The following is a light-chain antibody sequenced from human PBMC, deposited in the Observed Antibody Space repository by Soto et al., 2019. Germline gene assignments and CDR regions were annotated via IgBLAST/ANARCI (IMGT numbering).Light chain of an antibody. CDR3: QQYDNLALP. J-gene: IGKJ4*01. CDR1: HDISNY. Sequence: DIQMTQSPSSLSASVGDRVTITCQASHDISNYLNWHQQKPGKAPKLLIYDASNLETGVPSRFSGSVSGPDFTFTISLLQPEDIAEDYRQQYDNLALPLGAGTKAEIK. V-gene: IGKV1-33*01. CDR2: DAS.